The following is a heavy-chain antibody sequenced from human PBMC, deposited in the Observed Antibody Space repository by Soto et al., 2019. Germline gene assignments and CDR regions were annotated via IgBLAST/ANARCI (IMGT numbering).Heavy chain of an antibody. CDR2: IYHSGST. Sequence: ASETLSLTCAVSGYSISSGYYWGWIRQPPGKGLEWIGSIYHSGSTYYNPSLKSPVTISVDTSKNQFCLKLSSVTAEDTPVYYCAPTTHYYDSSGYIVWGQGTLVTVSS. D-gene: IGHD3-22*01. CDR3: APTTHYYDSSGYIV. J-gene: IGHJ4*02. V-gene: IGHV4-38-2*01. CDR1: GYSISSGYY.